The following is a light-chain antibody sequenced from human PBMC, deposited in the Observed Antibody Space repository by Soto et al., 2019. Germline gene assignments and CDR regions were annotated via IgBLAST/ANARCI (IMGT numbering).Light chain of an antibody. CDR2: YTS. J-gene: IGKJ1*01. CDR1: QYVGTR. Sequence: EIVLTQSPATLSSSPGEXATLSCRASQYVGTRLAWYQHKPGQAPRLLIYYTSNRATGIPARFSGSGSGTDFTLTINSLAPEDFAIYYCHQRQSWPRTFGQGTKV. V-gene: IGKV3-11*01. CDR3: HQRQSWPRT.